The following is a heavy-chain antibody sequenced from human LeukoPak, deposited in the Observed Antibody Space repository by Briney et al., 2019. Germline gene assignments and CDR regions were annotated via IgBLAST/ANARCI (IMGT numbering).Heavy chain of an antibody. J-gene: IGHJ4*02. CDR1: GGSISSYY. CDR2: IYYSGST. D-gene: IGHD4-17*01. Sequence: SETLSLTCTVSGGSISSYYWSWIRQPPGKGLEWIGYIYYSGSTNYNPSLKSRVTISVDTSKNQFSLKLSSVTAADTAVYYCARDYGDYITVPPFDYWGQGTLVTVSS. CDR3: ARDYGDYITVPPFDY. V-gene: IGHV4-59*01.